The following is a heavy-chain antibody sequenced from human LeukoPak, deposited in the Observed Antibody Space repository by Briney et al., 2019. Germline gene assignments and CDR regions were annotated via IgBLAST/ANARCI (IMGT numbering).Heavy chain of an antibody. D-gene: IGHD3-10*01. V-gene: IGHV3-49*04. CDR2: IRSKAYGGTT. J-gene: IGHJ4*02. Sequence: GGSLRLSCTASGFTFGDYAMSWVRQAPGKGLEWVGFIRSKAYGGTTEYAASVKGRFTISRDDSKSIAYMQMNSLKTEDTAVYYCTRDSRGALDYWGQGTLVTVSS. CDR1: GFTFGDYA. CDR3: TRDSRGALDY.